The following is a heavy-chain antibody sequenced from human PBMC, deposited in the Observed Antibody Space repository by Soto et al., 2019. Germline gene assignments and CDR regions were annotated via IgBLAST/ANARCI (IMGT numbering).Heavy chain of an antibody. V-gene: IGHV1-18*01. CDR2: ISAFNDNT. CDR3: ARSGYSWLDYDNGMDV. CDR1: GYKFSEHG. J-gene: IGHJ6*02. D-gene: IGHD5-18*01. Sequence: QVHLVQSGPEVKKPGASVKVSCEASGYKFSEHGITRVRQAPGQGLEWMGWISAFNDNTNYAQKFQGRVVMTRDTSTSTASMELKSLTYEDTAVYYCARSGYSWLDYDNGMDVWGQGTTVTVS.